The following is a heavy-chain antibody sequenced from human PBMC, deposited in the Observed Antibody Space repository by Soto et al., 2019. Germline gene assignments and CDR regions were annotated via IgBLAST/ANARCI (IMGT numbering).Heavy chain of an antibody. Sequence: GASVKVSCKASGYTFTSYGISWVRQAPGQGLEWMGWISAYNGNTNYAQKLQGRVTMTTDTSTSTAYMELRSLRSDDTAVYYCARPEATQNYYYGMDVWGQGTTVTVSS. CDR2: ISAYNGNT. V-gene: IGHV1-18*01. CDR3: ARPEATQNYYYGMDV. J-gene: IGHJ6*02. CDR1: GYTFTSYG.